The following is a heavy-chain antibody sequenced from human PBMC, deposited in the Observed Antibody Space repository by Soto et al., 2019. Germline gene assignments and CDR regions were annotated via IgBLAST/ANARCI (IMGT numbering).Heavy chain of an antibody. CDR2: ISLYNGNT. CDR3: ARDSNKWNYGDGMDV. V-gene: IGHV1-18*01. Sequence: QVQLVQSGAEVQKPGASVKVSCKASGYTFTTYGISWVRQAPGQGLEWMGWISLYNGNTNYAQKLQGRVTMTTDTSTSTAYKELRSLRSDDTAVYYCARDSNKWNYGDGMDVWGQGTTVTVS. J-gene: IGHJ6*02. CDR1: GYTFTTYG. D-gene: IGHD1-7*01.